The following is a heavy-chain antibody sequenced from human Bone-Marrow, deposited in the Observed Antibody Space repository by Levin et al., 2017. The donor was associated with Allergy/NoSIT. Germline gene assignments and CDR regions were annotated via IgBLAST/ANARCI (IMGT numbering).Heavy chain of an antibody. J-gene: IGHJ5*02. Sequence: GESLKISCKASGYTFTGHYMHWVRQAPGQGLEWMGWINPHTGATNYADKFQGRVTLTRDSSITTAYMELIRLRSDDTAMYYCARDVEASYCNGDCHINWFDPWGQGTLVIVSS. CDR1: GYTFTGHY. D-gene: IGHD2-21*02. CDR2: INPHTGAT. CDR3: ARDVEASYCNGDCHINWFDP. V-gene: IGHV1-2*02.